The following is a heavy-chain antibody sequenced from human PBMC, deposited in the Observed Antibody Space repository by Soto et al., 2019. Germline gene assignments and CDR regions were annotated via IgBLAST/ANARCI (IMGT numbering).Heavy chain of an antibody. CDR2: ISWNSGSI. CDR1: GFTFDDYA. D-gene: IGHD5-12*01. Sequence: EVQLVESGGGLVQPGRSLRLSCAASGFTFDDYAMHWVRQAPGKGMEWVSGISWNSGSIGYADSVKGRFTISRDNAKNSLYLQMNSLRAEDTALYYCAKAAIVATTTDAFDIWGQGTMVTVSS. J-gene: IGHJ3*02. V-gene: IGHV3-9*01. CDR3: AKAAIVATTTDAFDI.